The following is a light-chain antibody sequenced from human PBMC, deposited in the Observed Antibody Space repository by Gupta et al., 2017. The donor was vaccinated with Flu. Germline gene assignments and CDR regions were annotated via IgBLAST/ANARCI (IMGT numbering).Light chain of an antibody. Sequence: DIQMTQSPSSLSASVGDRVTITCRARQSISSYLNWYQQKPGKAPKLLIYAASRLQSGVPSRFSGSGSGTDFTLTIRSLQPEDFATYYCQQSYSTPRTFGQGTKVEIK. V-gene: IGKV1-39*01. CDR1: QSISSY. J-gene: IGKJ1*01. CDR3: QQSYSTPRT. CDR2: AAS.